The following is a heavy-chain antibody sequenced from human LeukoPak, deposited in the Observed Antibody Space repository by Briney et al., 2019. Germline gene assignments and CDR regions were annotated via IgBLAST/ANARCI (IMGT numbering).Heavy chain of an antibody. J-gene: IGHJ4*02. V-gene: IGHV3-11*06. CDR2: ISSSSSYI. D-gene: IGHD6-19*01. CDR1: GFTFSDYY. Sequence: PGGSLRLSCAASGFTFSDYYMSWIRQVPGKGLEWVSSISSSSSYIYYADSVKGRFTISRDNAKNSLYLQMNSLRAGDTAVYYCARGDSSGWYCDYWGQGTLVTVSS. CDR3: ARGDSSGWYCDY.